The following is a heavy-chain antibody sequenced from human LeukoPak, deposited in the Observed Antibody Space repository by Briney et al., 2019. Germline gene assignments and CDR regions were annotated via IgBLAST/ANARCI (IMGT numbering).Heavy chain of an antibody. J-gene: IGHJ1*01. D-gene: IGHD6-13*01. CDR3: VQPNSSSWYASEYFQH. Sequence: GGSLRLSCSASGFTFSSYAMHRVRQAPGKGLEYVSAISSNGGSTYYADSVKGRFTISRDNSKNTLYLQMSSLRAEDTAVYYCVQPNSSSWYASEYFQHWGQGTLVTVSS. V-gene: IGHV3-64D*06. CDR2: ISSNGGST. CDR1: GFTFSSYA.